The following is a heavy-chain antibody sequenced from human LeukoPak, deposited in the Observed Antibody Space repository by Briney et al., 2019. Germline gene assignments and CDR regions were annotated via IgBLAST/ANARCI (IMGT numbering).Heavy chain of an antibody. CDR2: IYSGGST. CDR3: ARARDYYDSTYLDY. Sequence: GGSLRLSCAASGFTVSSNYMSWVRRAPGKGLEWVSVIYSGGSTYYADSVKGRFTISRDNSKNTLYLQMNSLRAEDTVVYYCARARDYYDSTYLDYWGQGTLVTVSS. D-gene: IGHD3-22*01. CDR1: GFTVSSNY. J-gene: IGHJ4*02. V-gene: IGHV3-66*01.